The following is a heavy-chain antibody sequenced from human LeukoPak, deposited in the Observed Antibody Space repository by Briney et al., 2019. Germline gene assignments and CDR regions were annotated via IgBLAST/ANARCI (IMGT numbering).Heavy chain of an antibody. J-gene: IGHJ4*02. CDR1: GFTFSDHA. Sequence: GRSLRLSCATSGFTFSDHALHWVRQAPGKGLQYVSAISRNGTRTFYADSVKDRFTISRDNSTKTLYLQMGSLRVEDMGVYYCVGDSFYTGYDRGFGYWGQGTLVTVSS. CDR2: ISRNGTRT. V-gene: IGHV3-64*02. D-gene: IGHD5-12*01. CDR3: VGDSFYTGYDRGFGY.